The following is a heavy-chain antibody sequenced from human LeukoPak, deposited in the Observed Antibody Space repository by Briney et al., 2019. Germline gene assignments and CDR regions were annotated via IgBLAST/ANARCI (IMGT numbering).Heavy chain of an antibody. CDR3: ARQLAGIDPYYFDY. D-gene: IGHD6-19*01. Sequence: SETLSLTCTVSGGSISSSSYYWGWIRQPPGKGLEWIGSIYYSVSTYYNPSLKSRVTISVDTSKNQFSLKLSSVTAADTAVYYCARQLAGIDPYYFDYWGQGTLVTVSS. J-gene: IGHJ4*02. CDR1: GGSISSSSYY. CDR2: IYYSVST. V-gene: IGHV4-39*01.